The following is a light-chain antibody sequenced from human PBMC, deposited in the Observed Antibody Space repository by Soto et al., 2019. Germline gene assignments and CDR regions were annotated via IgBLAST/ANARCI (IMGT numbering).Light chain of an antibody. CDR1: RDISVY. Sequence: DIPMTQSPSSLSASVGDRVTITCQASRDISVYLNWYQRKPGKPPKLLIYDASNLQTGVPSRFSGSGSGTHFTFSISSLQPEDIATYYCQQYDNLPPYTFGQGTKLEIK. CDR2: DAS. J-gene: IGKJ2*01. V-gene: IGKV1-33*01. CDR3: QQYDNLPPYT.